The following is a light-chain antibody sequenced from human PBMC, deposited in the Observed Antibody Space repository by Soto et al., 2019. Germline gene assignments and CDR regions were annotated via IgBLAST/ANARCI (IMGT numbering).Light chain of an antibody. CDR3: QQRSNWPRT. J-gene: IGKJ1*01. V-gene: IGKV3-11*01. CDR1: QSVSSY. CDR2: DAS. Sequence: EIVLTQSPATLSLSPGERATLSCRASQSVSSYLAWYQQKPGQAPRLLIYDASNRATRIPARFSGSGSGTDFTLTISRLEPEDFADYYCQQRSNWPRTFGQGTKVEIK.